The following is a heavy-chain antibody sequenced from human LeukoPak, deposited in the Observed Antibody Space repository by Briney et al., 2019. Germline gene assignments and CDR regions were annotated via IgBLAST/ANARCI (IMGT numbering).Heavy chain of an antibody. D-gene: IGHD3-9*01. CDR3: ARTPTADWLPPG. CDR2: ISSSSSYI. V-gene: IGHV3-21*01. CDR1: GFTFSSYS. J-gene: IGHJ4*02. Sequence: EGSLRLSCAASGFTFSSYSMNWVRQAPGKGLGWVSSISSSSSYIYYTDSVKGRFTISRDNAKNSLYLQMNSLRAEDTAVYYCARTPTADWLPPGWGQGTLVTVSS.